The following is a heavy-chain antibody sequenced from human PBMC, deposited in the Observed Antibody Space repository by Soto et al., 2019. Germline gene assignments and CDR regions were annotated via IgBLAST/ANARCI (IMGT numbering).Heavy chain of an antibody. Sequence: ASVKVSCKASGGTFSSYAISWERQAPGQGLEWMGGIIPIFGTANYAQKFQGRVTITADESTSTAYMELSSLRSEDTAVYYCARGSSAYNWFAPWGQGPLVTVSS. CDR3: ARGSSAYNWFAP. D-gene: IGHD6-6*01. J-gene: IGHJ5*02. CDR2: IIPIFGTA. V-gene: IGHV1-69*13. CDR1: GGTFSSYA.